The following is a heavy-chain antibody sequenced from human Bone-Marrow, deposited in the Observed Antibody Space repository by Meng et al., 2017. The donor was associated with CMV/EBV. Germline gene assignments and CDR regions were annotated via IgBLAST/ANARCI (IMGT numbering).Heavy chain of an antibody. Sequence: GGSLRLSCAASGFSFSTSGMHWVRQSPGKGLEWVSFIQKGGSLKVCTDSVKGRFTISRDDSRNTLFLQMTSLTAGDTAVYYCTIKPKLAYWGQGTLVTVSS. CDR2: IQKGGSLK. V-gene: IGHV3-30*02. CDR3: TIKPKLAY. CDR1: GFSFSTSG. J-gene: IGHJ4*02.